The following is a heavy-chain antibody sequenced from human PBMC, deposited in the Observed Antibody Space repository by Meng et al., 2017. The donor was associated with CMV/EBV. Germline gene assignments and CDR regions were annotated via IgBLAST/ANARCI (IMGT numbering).Heavy chain of an antibody. D-gene: IGHD5-24*01. CDR1: GFTFSSYS. Sequence: EVXLVESGGXLVKPGGXRRLSCGASGFTFSSYSMNWVRQAPGKGLEWVSSISSSSSYIYYADSVKGRFTISRDNAKNSLYLQMNSLRAEDTAVYYCARDRVEMATINYFDYWGQGTLVTVAS. V-gene: IGHV3-21*01. CDR2: ISSSSSYI. CDR3: ARDRVEMATINYFDY. J-gene: IGHJ4*02.